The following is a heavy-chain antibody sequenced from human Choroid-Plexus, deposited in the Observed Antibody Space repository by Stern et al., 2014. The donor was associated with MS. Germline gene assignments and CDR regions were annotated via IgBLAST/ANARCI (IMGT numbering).Heavy chain of an antibody. Sequence: VQLVESGGGVVQPGRPLRLSCVASGFTFGSCAMHWVRQAPGKGLEWGGGVSHDGSYKYYADSVKGRFPISRDNSQNSLYMQMSSLRPEDTAVYYCAKDRQYLTYFFDHWGQGSLVTVSS. CDR1: GFTFGSCA. CDR3: AKDRQYLTYFFDH. J-gene: IGHJ5*02. V-gene: IGHV3-30*18. CDR2: VSHDGSYK. D-gene: IGHD2/OR15-2a*01.